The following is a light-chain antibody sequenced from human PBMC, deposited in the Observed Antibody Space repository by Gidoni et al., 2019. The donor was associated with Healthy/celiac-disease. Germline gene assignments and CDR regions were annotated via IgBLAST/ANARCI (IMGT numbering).Light chain of an antibody. CDR3: QHYGSLWT. CDR1: QSISDW. CDR2: KAA. J-gene: IGKJ1*01. Sequence: DIQMTQSPSTLSASVGDRVTITCRAIQSISDWLAWYQQKPGEAPNLLIYKAARLESGVPSRFSGSGSGTEFARTISSLQPNDLATYYCQHYGSLWTFGQGTKVEIK. V-gene: IGKV1-5*03.